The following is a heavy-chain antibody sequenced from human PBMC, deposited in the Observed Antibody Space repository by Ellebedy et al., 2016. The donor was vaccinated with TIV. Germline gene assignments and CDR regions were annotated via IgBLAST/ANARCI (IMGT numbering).Heavy chain of an antibody. CDR1: GFTLSSYW. CDR2: INQDRSEK. D-gene: IGHD6-13*01. Sequence: GESLKISCAASGFTLSSYWMSWVRQAPGKGLEWVANINQDRSEKYYVDSVKGRFSISRDNAKNSLYLQMNSLRAEDTAVYYCARAVGGSSSLWGQGTLVTVSS. J-gene: IGHJ4*02. V-gene: IGHV3-7*03. CDR3: ARAVGGSSSL.